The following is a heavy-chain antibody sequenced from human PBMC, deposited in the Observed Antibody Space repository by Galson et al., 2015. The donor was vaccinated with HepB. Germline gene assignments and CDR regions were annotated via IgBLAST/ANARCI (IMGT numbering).Heavy chain of an antibody. CDR2: IRYDGSTK. J-gene: IGHJ4*02. V-gene: IGHV3-30*02. CDR1: GFTFNTYG. CDR3: AKDQRKHCSNTRCYDGGPLDN. Sequence: SLRLSCAASGFTFNTYGMHWVRQAPGKGLEWVAFIRYDGSTKDYADSVRGRFTISRDNSKNTQYLQIRGLRAEDTAIYYCAKDQRKHCSNTRCYDGGPLDNWGQGTLVTVSS. D-gene: IGHD2-2*01.